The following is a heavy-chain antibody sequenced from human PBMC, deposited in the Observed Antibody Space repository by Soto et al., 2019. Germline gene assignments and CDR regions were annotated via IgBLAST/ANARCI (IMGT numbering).Heavy chain of an antibody. V-gene: IGHV3-23*01. D-gene: IGHD3-10*01. J-gene: IGHJ6*02. CDR3: AKVLQPYGCLDYYYGMDV. Sequence: PGGSLRLSCAASGFTFSSYAMSWVRQAPGKGLEWVSATSGSGGSTYYADSVKGRFTISRDNSKNTLYLQMNSLRAEDTAVYYCAKVLQPYGCLDYYYGMDVWGQGTTVTVSS. CDR2: TSGSGGST. CDR1: GFTFSSYA.